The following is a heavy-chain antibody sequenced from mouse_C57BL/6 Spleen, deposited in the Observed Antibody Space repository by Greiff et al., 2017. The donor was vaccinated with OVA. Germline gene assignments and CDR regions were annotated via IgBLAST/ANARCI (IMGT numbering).Heavy chain of an antibody. J-gene: IGHJ2*01. Sequence: VHVKQSGTVLARPGASVKMSCKTSGYTFTSYWMHWVKQRPGQGLEWIGAIYPGNSDTSYNQKFKGKAKLTAVTSASTAYMELSSLTNEDAAVYYCKRWGYGSSYSDYWGQGTTLTVSS. CDR2: IYPGNSDT. D-gene: IGHD1-1*01. CDR3: KRWGYGSSYSDY. CDR1: GYTFTSYW. V-gene: IGHV1-5*01.